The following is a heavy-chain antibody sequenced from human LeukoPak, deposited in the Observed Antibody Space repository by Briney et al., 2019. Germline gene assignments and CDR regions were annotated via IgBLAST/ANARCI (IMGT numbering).Heavy chain of an antibody. J-gene: IGHJ4*02. CDR2: INSDGRST. Sequence: PGGSLRLSCAASGFTFSSYWMHWVRQAPGKGLVGVSRINSDGRSTNYADSVKGRFTISRDNSKNTLYLQMNSLRAEDTAIYYCAKVRDSNGWYLDYWGQGTLVTVSS. V-gene: IGHV3-74*01. D-gene: IGHD6-19*01. CDR1: GFTFSSYW. CDR3: AKVRDSNGWYLDY.